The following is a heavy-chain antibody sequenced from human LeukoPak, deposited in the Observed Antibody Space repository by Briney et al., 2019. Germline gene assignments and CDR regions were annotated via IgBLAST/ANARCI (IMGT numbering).Heavy chain of an antibody. CDR3: AKGYNYYDSSGYWPDFDY. CDR2: ISYDGSNK. CDR1: GFTFSSYG. Sequence: PGGSLRLSCAASGFTFSSYGMHWVRQAPGKGLEWVAVISYDGSNKYYADSVKGRFTISRDNSKNTLYLQMNSLRAEDTAVYHCAKGYNYYDSSGYWPDFDYWGQGTLVTVSS. D-gene: IGHD3-22*01. V-gene: IGHV3-30*18. J-gene: IGHJ4*02.